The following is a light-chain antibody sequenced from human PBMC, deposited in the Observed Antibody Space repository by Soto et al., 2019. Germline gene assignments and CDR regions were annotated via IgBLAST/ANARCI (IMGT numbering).Light chain of an antibody. CDR2: EVI. CDR1: SSDVGGYNF. CDR3: SSYAGSDNFVL. Sequence: QSALSQPPSASGSPGQSVTISCTGSSSDVGGYNFVSWYQHLPGKAPKLMIYEVIQRPSGVPDRFSGYKSGNTASLTVSGLQAEDEADYYCSSYAGSDNFVLFGGGTKLTVL. J-gene: IGLJ2*01. V-gene: IGLV2-8*01.